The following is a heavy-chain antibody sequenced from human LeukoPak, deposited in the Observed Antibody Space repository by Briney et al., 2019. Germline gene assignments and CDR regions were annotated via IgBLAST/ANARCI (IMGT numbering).Heavy chain of an antibody. Sequence: GSSVKVSCKASGGTFSSYAISWVRQAPGQGLEWMGGIIPIFGTANYAQKFQGRVTFTADESTSTAYMELSSLRSEDTAVYYCAREFPDFWSGVHTPYFDYWGQGTLVTVSS. D-gene: IGHD3-3*01. V-gene: IGHV1-69*01. CDR2: IIPIFGTA. J-gene: IGHJ4*02. CDR1: GGTFSSYA. CDR3: AREFPDFWSGVHTPYFDY.